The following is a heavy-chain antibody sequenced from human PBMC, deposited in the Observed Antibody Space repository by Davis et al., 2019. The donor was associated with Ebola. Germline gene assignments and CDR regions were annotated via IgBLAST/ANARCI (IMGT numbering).Heavy chain of an antibody. D-gene: IGHD2-15*01. CDR2: FDPEDGET. CDR3: ARGDVVVAATIYYYYGMDV. CDR1: GYTLTELS. Sequence: ASVKVSCKVSGYTLTELSMHWVRQAPGKGLEWMGGFDPEDGETIYAQKFQGRVTMTEDTSTDTAYMELSSLRSEDTAVYYCARGDVVVAATIYYYYGMDVWGQGTTVIVSS. J-gene: IGHJ6*02. V-gene: IGHV1-24*01.